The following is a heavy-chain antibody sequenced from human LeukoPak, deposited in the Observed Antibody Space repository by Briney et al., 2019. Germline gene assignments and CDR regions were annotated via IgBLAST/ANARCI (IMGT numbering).Heavy chain of an antibody. Sequence: ASVKVSCKAYGYRFRDHYIHWVRQAPGQGLEYLGWINPNSGGTNYAQKSQGRVTLTRDTSIDTAYIRLHSLTSDDTAVYYCARGYFGDYVLDTWGQGALITVSS. CDR1: GYRFRDHY. J-gene: IGHJ5*02. V-gene: IGHV1-2*02. D-gene: IGHD4-17*01. CDR2: INPNSGGT. CDR3: ARGYFGDYVLDT.